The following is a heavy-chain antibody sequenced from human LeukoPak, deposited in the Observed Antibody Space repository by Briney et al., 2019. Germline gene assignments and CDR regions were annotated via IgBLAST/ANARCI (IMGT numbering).Heavy chain of an antibody. CDR2: IWYDGSNK. J-gene: IGHJ4*02. Sequence: GGSLRLSCAASGVTLSSYGMHWVRQAPGKGLEWVPVIWYDGSNKYYADSVKGRFTISRDNSKNTLYLQMNSLRAEDTAVYYCARGGQYSSSWYGYFDYWGQGTLVTVSS. D-gene: IGHD6-13*01. V-gene: IGHV3-33*01. CDR3: ARGGQYSSSWYGYFDY. CDR1: GVTLSSYG.